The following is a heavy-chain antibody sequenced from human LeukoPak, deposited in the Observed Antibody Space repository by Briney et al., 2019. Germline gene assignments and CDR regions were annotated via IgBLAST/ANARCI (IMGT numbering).Heavy chain of an antibody. CDR1: GGTFSSYA. CDR2: IIPILGIA. CDR3: AREESTVVTPRGAFDI. J-gene: IGHJ3*02. D-gene: IGHD4-23*01. Sequence: VASVKVSCKASGGTFSSYAISWVRQAPGQGLEWMGRIIPILGIANYAQKFQSRVTITADKSTSTAYMELSSLRSEDTAVYYCAREESTVVTPRGAFDIWGQGTMVTVSS. V-gene: IGHV1-69*04.